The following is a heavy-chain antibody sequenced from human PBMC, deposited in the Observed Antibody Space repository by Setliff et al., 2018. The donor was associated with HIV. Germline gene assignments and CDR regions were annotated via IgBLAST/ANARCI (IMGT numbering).Heavy chain of an antibody. CDR3: ARDRHSSGLGSYGP. CDR2: IDSSGTT. V-gene: IGHV4-4*07. D-gene: IGHD3-10*01. Sequence: LSLTCTISGGSFGVYRWSWIRQSAGRGLEWIGRIDSSGTTDYKPSLKGRVAISVDTSRNQFSLRVTSVTAADTAVYFCARDRHSSGLGSYGPWGPGTLVTVSS. J-gene: IGHJ5*02. CDR1: GGSFGVYR.